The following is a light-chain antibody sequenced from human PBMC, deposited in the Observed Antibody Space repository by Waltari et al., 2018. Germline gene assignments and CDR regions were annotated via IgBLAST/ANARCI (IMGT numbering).Light chain of an antibody. CDR3: MQALQTPWT. Sequence: DIVVTQSPLSLPVTPGEPASISCRSSQSLLDRNGYNLLDWYLPKPGQSPQLLIYFGSSRASGVPDRVSGSGSGRDFTLKISRVEAEDVGVYYCMQALQTPWTFGQGTKVEIK. J-gene: IGKJ1*01. V-gene: IGKV2-28*01. CDR2: FGS. CDR1: QSLLDRNGYNL.